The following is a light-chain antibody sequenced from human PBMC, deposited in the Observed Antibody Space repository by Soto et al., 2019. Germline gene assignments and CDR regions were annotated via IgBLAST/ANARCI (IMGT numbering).Light chain of an antibody. CDR2: VAS. Sequence: NRITRSPYSLSASVGESVTISFRASQNIRTYLNWYQQRPGRDPKLLXYVASNLQSGVPSRFSVSGSGTDFTLTISGLQDEDVSTYYGLQEYNYCLTFCGGTKVDIK. CDR3: LQEYNYCLT. CDR1: QNIRTY. J-gene: IGKJ4*01. V-gene: IGKV1-6*02.